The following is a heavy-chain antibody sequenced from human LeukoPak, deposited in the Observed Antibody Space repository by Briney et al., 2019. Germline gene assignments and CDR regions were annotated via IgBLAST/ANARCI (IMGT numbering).Heavy chain of an antibody. CDR3: AKDRNAWPTNFDS. CDR2: ISGSGGTT. Sequence: RGSLRLSCAAPRFTFRTSAVSCVCPAPGKRLGWVSAISGSGGTTYYAHSVKGRFSISRDNSKNTLYLRMNSLRAEDTAIYYCAKDRNAWPTNFDSWGQGTLVTVSA. V-gene: IGHV3-23*01. D-gene: IGHD5-24*01. J-gene: IGHJ4*02. CDR1: RFTFRTSA.